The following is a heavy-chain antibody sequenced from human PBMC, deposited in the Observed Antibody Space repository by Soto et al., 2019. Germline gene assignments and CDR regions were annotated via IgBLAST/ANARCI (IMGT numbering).Heavy chain of an antibody. CDR3: ARDVPFFSARNWFDP. CDR2: SSGYNGDI. Sequence: QVQLVQTGAEVKKPGASVKVSCKASGYTFTSYGITWVRQAPGQGLERRGWSSGYNGDIKYAQKFQGRVTMTADRYTSIDYMDLRSLRSDDTASYFCARDVPFFSARNWFDPWGQGTLVTVSS. CDR1: GYTFTSYG. V-gene: IGHV1-18*01. J-gene: IGHJ5*02. D-gene: IGHD6-6*01.